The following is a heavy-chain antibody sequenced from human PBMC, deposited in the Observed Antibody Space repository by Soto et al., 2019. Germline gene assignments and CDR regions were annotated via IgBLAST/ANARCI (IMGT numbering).Heavy chain of an antibody. V-gene: IGHV1-3*01. CDR3: ARDSEEQQLPNWFDP. D-gene: IGHD1-1*01. J-gene: IGHJ5*02. CDR1: GYTFTNYA. Sequence: GASVKVSCKASGYTFTNYAIHWVRQAPGQRLEWMGWINAGTVNTKYSQKFQGRVTITRDTSASTAYMELSSLRSEDTAVYYCARDSEEQQLPNWFDPWGQGTLVTVSS. CDR2: INAGTVNT.